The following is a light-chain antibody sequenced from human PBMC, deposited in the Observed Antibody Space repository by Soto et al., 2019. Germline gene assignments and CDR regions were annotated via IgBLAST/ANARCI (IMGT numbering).Light chain of an antibody. J-gene: IGKJ4*01. CDR2: GAS. V-gene: IGKV3-15*01. CDR3: QQYNNWPLT. Sequence: EIVLTQSPGTLSLSPGERATLSCSASQSVISSYLAWYQQKPGQAPRLLIYGASTRATGIPARFSGSGSGTEFTLAISSLQSEDFAVYYCQQYNNWPLTFGGGTKVDIK. CDR1: QSVISSY.